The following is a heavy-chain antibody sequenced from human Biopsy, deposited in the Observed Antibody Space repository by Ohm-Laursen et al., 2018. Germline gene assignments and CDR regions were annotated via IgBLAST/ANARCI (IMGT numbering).Heavy chain of an antibody. Sequence: SLRLSCAASEFIFSRFWMYWVRQAPGKGLVWVSRINSDGSSTNYADAVKGRFTISRDNSKNTLYLQMNSLRADDTAVYYCARNKPGSSSGSDFDYWGQGTLVTVSS. CDR3: ARNKPGSSSGSDFDY. V-gene: IGHV3-74*01. CDR1: EFIFSRFW. J-gene: IGHJ4*02. CDR2: INSDGSST. D-gene: IGHD6-6*01.